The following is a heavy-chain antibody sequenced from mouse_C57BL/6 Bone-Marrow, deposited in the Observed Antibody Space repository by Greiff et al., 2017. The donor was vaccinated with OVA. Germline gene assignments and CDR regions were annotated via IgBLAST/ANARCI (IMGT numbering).Heavy chain of an antibody. Sequence: VHLVESGAELARPGASVKLSCKASGYTFTSYGISWVKQRTGQGLEWIGEIYPRSGNTYYNEKFKGKATLTADKSSSTAYMELRSLTSEDSAVYFCAIYSNYEGMDYWGQGTAVTVSS. CDR1: GYTFTSYG. V-gene: IGHV1-81*01. CDR2: IYPRSGNT. D-gene: IGHD2-5*01. J-gene: IGHJ4*01. CDR3: AIYSNYEGMDY.